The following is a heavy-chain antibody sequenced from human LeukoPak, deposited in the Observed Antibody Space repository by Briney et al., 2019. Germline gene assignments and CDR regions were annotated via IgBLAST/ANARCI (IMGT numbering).Heavy chain of an antibody. V-gene: IGHV3-53*04. CDR2: IYSGGST. CDR1: GFTFSSYS. J-gene: IGHJ6*02. CDR3: ARGSPYYYYGMDV. Sequence: GGSLRLSCAASGFTFSSYSMNWVRQAPGKGLEWVSVIYSGGSTYYADSVKGRFTISRHNSKNTLYLQMNSLRAEDTAVYYCARGSPYYYYGMDVWGQGTTVTVSS.